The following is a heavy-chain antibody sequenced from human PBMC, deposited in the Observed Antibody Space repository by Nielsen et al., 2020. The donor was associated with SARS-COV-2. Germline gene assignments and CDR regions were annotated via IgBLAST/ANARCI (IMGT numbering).Heavy chain of an antibody. Sequence: ETLSLTCTVSGGSISSSSFYWGWIRQPPGKGLEWIGYIYYRGSTNHNPSLKSRVTISVDTSKNKFSLKLSSVTAADTAVYYCARGTTHDYFDYWGQGTLVTVSS. CDR2: IYYRGST. CDR1: GGSISSSSFY. V-gene: IGHV4-61*05. J-gene: IGHJ4*02. D-gene: IGHD4-17*01. CDR3: ARGTTHDYFDY.